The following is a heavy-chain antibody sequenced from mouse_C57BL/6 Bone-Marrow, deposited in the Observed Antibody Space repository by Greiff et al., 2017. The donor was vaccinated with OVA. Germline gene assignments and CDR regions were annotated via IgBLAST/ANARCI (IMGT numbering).Heavy chain of an antibody. V-gene: IGHV5-6*02. CDR1: GFTFSSYG. D-gene: IGHD2-3*01. CDR2: ISSGGSYT. CDR3: ARHGWLLYCDY. Sequence: DVMLVESGGDLVKPGGSLKLSCAASGFTFSSYGMSWVRQTPDKRLEWVATISSGGSYTYYPDSVKGRFTISRDNAKNTLYLQMSSLKSEDTAMYYCARHGWLLYCDYWGQGTTLTVSS. J-gene: IGHJ2*01.